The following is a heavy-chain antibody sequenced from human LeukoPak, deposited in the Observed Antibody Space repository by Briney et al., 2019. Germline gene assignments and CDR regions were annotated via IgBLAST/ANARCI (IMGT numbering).Heavy chain of an antibody. CDR2: INHSGST. V-gene: IGHV4-34*01. CDR1: GGSFSGYY. Sequence: PETLSLTCAVYGGSFSGYYWSWIRQPPGKGLEWIGEINHSGSTNYNPSLKSRVTISVDTSKNQFSLKLSSVTAADTAVYYCARGPSSYYYYYMDVWGKGTTVTVSS. J-gene: IGHJ6*03. CDR3: ARGPSSYYYYYMDV.